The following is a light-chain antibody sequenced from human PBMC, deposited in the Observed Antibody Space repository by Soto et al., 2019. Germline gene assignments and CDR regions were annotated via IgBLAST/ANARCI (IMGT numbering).Light chain of an antibody. CDR2: DVT. Sequence: QSVLTQPASVSGSPGQSITISCTGTSSDVGGYNYVSWYQQHPGKAPKLMIYDVTDRPSGVSNRFSGSKSGDTASLTISGLQADDEADYYCVSYTSTSTLVVIGGGTKLTVL. CDR3: VSYTSTSTLVV. V-gene: IGLV2-14*03. CDR1: SSDVGGYNY. J-gene: IGLJ2*01.